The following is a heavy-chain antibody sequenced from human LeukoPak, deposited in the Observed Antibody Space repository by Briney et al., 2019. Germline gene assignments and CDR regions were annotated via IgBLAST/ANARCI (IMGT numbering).Heavy chain of an antibody. D-gene: IGHD2-2*01. CDR1: GGTFSSYG. CDR3: AIGVVVPAADY. CDR2: ISAYNGNT. V-gene: IGHV1-18*01. Sequence: ASVNVSCKASGGTFSSYGISWVRQAPGQGLEWMGWISAYNGNTNYAQKLQGRVTMTTDTSTSTAYMELRSLRSDDTAVYYCAIGVVVPAADYWGQGTLVTVSS. J-gene: IGHJ4*02.